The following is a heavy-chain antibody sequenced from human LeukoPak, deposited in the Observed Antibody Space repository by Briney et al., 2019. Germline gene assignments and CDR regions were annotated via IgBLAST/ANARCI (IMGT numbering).Heavy chain of an antibody. CDR2: IIPIFGTA. V-gene: IGHV1-69*06. CDR3: AGSLGYCSSTSCYAGEYNWFDP. Sequence: SVTVSCMASGGTFSIYAISWVRQAPGQGLEWMGGIIPIFGTAHYAQKFQGRVTITADKSTSTAYMELSSLRSEDTAVYYCAGSLGYCSSTSCYAGEYNWFDPWGQGTLATVSS. CDR1: GGTFSIYA. J-gene: IGHJ5*02. D-gene: IGHD2-2*01.